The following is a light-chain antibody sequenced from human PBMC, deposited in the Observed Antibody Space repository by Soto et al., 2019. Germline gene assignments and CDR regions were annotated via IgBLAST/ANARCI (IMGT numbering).Light chain of an antibody. CDR1: SSDVGSYNL. CDR3: CSYAGSGTVL. Sequence: QSALTQPASVSGSPGQSITISCTGTSSDVGSYNLVSWYQQEPGKAPKLMIYDVNKRPSGISNRFSGSKSGNTASLTISGLQAEDEADYYCCSYAGSGTVLFGGGTKLTVL. V-gene: IGLV2-23*02. J-gene: IGLJ2*01. CDR2: DVN.